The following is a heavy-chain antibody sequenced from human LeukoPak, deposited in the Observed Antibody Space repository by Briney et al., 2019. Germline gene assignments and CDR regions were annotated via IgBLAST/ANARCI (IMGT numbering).Heavy chain of an antibody. Sequence: GRSPRLSCAASGFSFSSYGMHWVRQAPGKGLEWVAVIWYDGTNKNYVDSVKGRFTISRDNSKNTVYLQMNSLRAEDTAVYYCARAIGIGAALDYWGQGTLVTVSS. CDR3: ARAIGIGAALDY. V-gene: IGHV3-33*01. D-gene: IGHD6-13*01. CDR2: IWYDGTNK. CDR1: GFSFSSYG. J-gene: IGHJ4*02.